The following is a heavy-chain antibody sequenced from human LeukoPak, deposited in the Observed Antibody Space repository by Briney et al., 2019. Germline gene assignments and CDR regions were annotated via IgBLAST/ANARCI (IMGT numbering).Heavy chain of an antibody. D-gene: IGHD3-10*01. Sequence: SETLSLTCTVSGGSINSNYWSWIRQPAGKGLEWIGRIYTSGSTNYNPSLKSRVTMSVDTSKNQFSLKLTSVTAADTAVYYCARGDGLWLGELLIYWGQGALVTVSS. V-gene: IGHV4-4*07. CDR2: IYTSGST. CDR3: ARGDGLWLGELLIY. CDR1: GGSINSNY. J-gene: IGHJ4*02.